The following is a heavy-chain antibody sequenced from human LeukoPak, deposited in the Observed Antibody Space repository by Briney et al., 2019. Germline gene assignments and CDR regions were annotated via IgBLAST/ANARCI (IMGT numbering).Heavy chain of an antibody. CDR2: ISNDGSRK. CDR1: GFTFSRHG. CDR3: ARDRAWNYFDY. J-gene: IGHJ4*02. V-gene: IGHV3-30*03. Sequence: GGSLRLSRAPSGFTFSRHGMHWVRQAPGKGLEWVAIISNDGSRKYYAHSVEGRFTISRDNSKNTLYLQMDSLRAEDTAVYYCARDRAWNYFDYWGQGTLVTVSS. D-gene: IGHD3-3*01.